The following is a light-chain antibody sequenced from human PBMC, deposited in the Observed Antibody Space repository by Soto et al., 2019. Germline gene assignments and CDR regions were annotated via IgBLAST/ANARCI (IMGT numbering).Light chain of an antibody. CDR2: DVS. J-gene: IGLJ2*01. CDR1: SSDVGAYNY. CDR3: SSYTAISTVV. Sequence: QSALTQPASVSGSPGQSITISCTGTSSDVGAYNYVSWYQHYPGKAPKLMIYDVSNRPSGVSNRFSGSKSGNTASLTISGLPAEGEADYYCSSYTAISTVVFGGGTKLTVL. V-gene: IGLV2-14*03.